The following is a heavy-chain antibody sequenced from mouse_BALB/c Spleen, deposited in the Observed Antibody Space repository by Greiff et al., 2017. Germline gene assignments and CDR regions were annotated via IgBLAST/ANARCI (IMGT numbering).Heavy chain of an antibody. D-gene: IGHD2-1*01. Sequence: VQLQQSGPGLVKPSQSLSLTCTVTGYSITSDYAWNWIRQFPGNKLEWMGYISYSGSTSYNPSPKSRISITRDTSKNQFFLQLNSVTTEDTATYYCAREGGKGFAYWGQGTLVTVSA. CDR3: AREGGKGFAY. J-gene: IGHJ3*01. CDR2: ISYSGST. V-gene: IGHV3-2*02. CDR1: GYSITSDYA.